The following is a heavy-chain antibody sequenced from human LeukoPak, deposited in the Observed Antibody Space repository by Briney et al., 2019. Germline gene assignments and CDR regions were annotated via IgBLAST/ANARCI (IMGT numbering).Heavy chain of an antibody. J-gene: IGHJ6*03. D-gene: IGHD6-19*01. CDR3: AKDLRSSGWYGVGYYYYNYMDV. V-gene: IGHV3-23*01. CDR2: ISGSGGST. Sequence: GGSLRLSCVASGSTFSSYAMTWVHQAPGKGLEWVSAISGSGGSTYYADSVKGRFTISRDNSKNTLYLQMNSLRAEDTAVYYCAKDLRSSGWYGVGYYYYNYMDVWGKGTTVTVSS. CDR1: GSTFSSYA.